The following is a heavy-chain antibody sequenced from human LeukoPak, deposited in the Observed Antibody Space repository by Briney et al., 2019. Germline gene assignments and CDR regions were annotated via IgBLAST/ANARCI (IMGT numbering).Heavy chain of an antibody. CDR2: XSYDXXXX. V-gene: IGHV3-30*01. D-gene: IGHD1-14*01. CDR3: AKAEGGYYYYGMDV. CDR1: GFTFSXXX. Sequence: PGRSLXLXXXASGFTFSXXXXXXXXQAPXXXXXXXXXXSYDXXXXYXXDSXXXXXXXXRDNSKNTLYLQMNSLRAEDTAVYYCAKAEGGYYYYGMDVWGQGTTVTVSS. J-gene: IGHJ6*02.